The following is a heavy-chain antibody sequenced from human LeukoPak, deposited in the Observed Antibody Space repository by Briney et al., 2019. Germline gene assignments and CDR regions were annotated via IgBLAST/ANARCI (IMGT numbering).Heavy chain of an antibody. CDR3: ARGIADPYSFDS. J-gene: IGHJ4*02. V-gene: IGHV4-4*07. CDR2: IYSTGSS. CDR1: GGSINFYY. Sequence: PSETLSLTCTVSGGSINFYYWSWIRQPAGKGLEWIGRIYSTGSSNYSPSLKSRVTMSVDKSKNQFSLNLSSVTAADTAVYYCARGIADPYSFDSWGQGTLVTVSS. D-gene: IGHD6-13*01.